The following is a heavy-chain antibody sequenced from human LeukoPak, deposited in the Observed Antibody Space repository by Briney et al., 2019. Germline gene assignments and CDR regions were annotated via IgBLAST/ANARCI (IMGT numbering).Heavy chain of an antibody. Sequence: PGGSLRLSCAASGFTFSSYAMSWVRQAPGKGLEWVSAISGSGGSTYYADSVKGRFTISRDNSKNSLYLQMNSLRAEDTAVYYCARDRSYYDILTGPPRSYFDYWGQGTLVTVSS. CDR2: ISGSGGST. CDR1: GFTFSSYA. V-gene: IGHV3-23*01. CDR3: ARDRSYYDILTGPPRSYFDY. D-gene: IGHD3-9*01. J-gene: IGHJ4*02.